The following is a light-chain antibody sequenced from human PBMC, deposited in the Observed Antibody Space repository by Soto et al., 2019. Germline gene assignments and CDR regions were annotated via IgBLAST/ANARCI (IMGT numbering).Light chain of an antibody. V-gene: IGKV3-20*01. CDR1: QSVSSSY. CDR3: QQYGSSPYT. CDR2: GAS. Sequence: DIVMTQSPATLSSSPGDRATLSCRASQSVSSSYLAWYQQKPGQAPRLLIYGASNQPTGIPDRFSGSGSGTDFTLTISRLEPEDFAVYYCQQYGSSPYTFGQGTKLEIK. J-gene: IGKJ2*01.